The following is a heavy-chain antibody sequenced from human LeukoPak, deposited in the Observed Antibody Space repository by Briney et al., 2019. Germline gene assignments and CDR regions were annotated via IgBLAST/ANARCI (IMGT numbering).Heavy chain of an antibody. D-gene: IGHD3-22*01. CDR2: ISTGSTYI. CDR3: ETYDGAGRGF. V-gene: IGHV3-21*01. J-gene: IGHJ4*02. CDR1: GFTFSRYS. Sequence: GGSLRLSCTASGFTFSRYSMNWVRQAPGKGLEWISSISTGSTYINYADSVKGLFTISRDNAKNSLFLQLNSLSAEDTAVYYCETYDGAGRGFWGQGTLVAVSS.